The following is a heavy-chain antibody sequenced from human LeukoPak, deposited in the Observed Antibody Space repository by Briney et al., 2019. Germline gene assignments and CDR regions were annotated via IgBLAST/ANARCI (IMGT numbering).Heavy chain of an antibody. V-gene: IGHV3-33*08. J-gene: IGHJ4*02. Sequence: GGSLRLSCAASGFTFSSYAMSWVRQAPGKGLEWVAVIWYDGSNKYYADSVKGRFTISRDNSKNTLYLQMNSLRAEDTAVYYCARGDHYGDYVLQGGGPTRNFDYWGQGTLVTVSS. CDR3: ARGDHYGDYVLQGGGPTRNFDY. D-gene: IGHD4-17*01. CDR1: GFTFSSYA. CDR2: IWYDGSNK.